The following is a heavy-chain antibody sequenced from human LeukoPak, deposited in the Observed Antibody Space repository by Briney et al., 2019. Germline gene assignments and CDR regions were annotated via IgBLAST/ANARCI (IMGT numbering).Heavy chain of an antibody. CDR1: GFTFSSYG. J-gene: IGHJ6*02. Sequence: PGGSLRLSCAASGFTFSSYGMHWVRQAPGKGLEWVANINQDGSDKYSVDSVKGRFTISRDNAKNSLYLEMNSLRADDTAVYYCARDLVVVGSSFSYGMDVWGQGTTVTVSS. V-gene: IGHV3-7*01. CDR3: ARDLVVVGSSFSYGMDV. D-gene: IGHD2-15*01. CDR2: INQDGSDK.